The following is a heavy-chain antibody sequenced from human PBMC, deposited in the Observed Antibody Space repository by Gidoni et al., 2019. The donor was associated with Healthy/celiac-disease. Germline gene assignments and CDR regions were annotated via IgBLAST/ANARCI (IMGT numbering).Heavy chain of an antibody. CDR1: GFTFSSCA. D-gene: IGHD3-3*01. Sequence: QVQLVASGGGVVQHGRSLRPDGAASGFTFSSCAMHWVRPAPGKGPEWVAVVSYDGSNTYCADSVKGRFTISRDNSKNTLYLQMNSLRAEDSAVYYCAKDRMALRFLDMDVWGKGTTVTVSS. V-gene: IGHV3-30-3*02. J-gene: IGHJ6*03. CDR2: VSYDGSNT. CDR3: AKDRMALRFLDMDV.